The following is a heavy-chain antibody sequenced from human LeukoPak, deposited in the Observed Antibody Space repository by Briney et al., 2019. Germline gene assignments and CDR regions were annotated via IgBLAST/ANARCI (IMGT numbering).Heavy chain of an antibody. D-gene: IGHD4-23*01. CDR1: GFTFSSYA. CDR2: ISGSGGST. J-gene: IGHJ4*02. V-gene: IGHV3-23*01. Sequence: GGSLRLSCAASGFTFSSYAMSWVRQAPGKGLEWVSAISGSGGSTYYADSVKGRFTISRDNSKNTLYLQMNSLRAGDTAVYYCAKDRGYRSDYGGTDYWGQGTLVTVSS. CDR3: AKDRGYRSDYGGTDY.